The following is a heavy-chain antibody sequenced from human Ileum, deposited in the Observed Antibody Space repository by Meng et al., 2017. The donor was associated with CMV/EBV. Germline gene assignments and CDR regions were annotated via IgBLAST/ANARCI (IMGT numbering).Heavy chain of an antibody. J-gene: IGHJ4*02. CDR2: LRTSGTT. D-gene: IGHD3-10*01. CDR3: GRAGARGVPVDM. V-gene: IGHV4-4*07. Sequence: QRHESGPGLVQPSETLSITCIVSGDSISGYHWTWIRKPAGKGLEWIGRLRTSGTTDHNPSLKSRVTLSIDTSKNQFSLKLNSVTAADTAVYYCGRAGARGVPVDMWGQGTLVTVSS. CDR1: GDSISGYH.